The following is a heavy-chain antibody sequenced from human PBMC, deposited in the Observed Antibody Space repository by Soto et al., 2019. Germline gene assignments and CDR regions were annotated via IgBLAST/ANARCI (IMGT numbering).Heavy chain of an antibody. J-gene: IGHJ4*02. CDR2: VYYTGST. D-gene: IGHD6-6*01. Sequence: QVQLQESGPGLVKPSETLSLTCRVSGGSMSGYYWSWIRQAPGKGLEWIGYVYYTGSTTYNPSLQSRVTISVDTSNKQFSLCLRLATAADTAVYFCARSIAVPSSHIDHWGQGIWVTVSS. V-gene: IGHV4-59*01. CDR1: GGSMSGYY. CDR3: ARSIAVPSSHIDH.